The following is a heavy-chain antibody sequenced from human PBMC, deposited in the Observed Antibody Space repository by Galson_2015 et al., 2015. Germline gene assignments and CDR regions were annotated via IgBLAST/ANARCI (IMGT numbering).Heavy chain of an antibody. J-gene: IGHJ4*01. D-gene: IGHD3-22*01. Sequence: SLRLSCAASGFTFSSYAMHWVRQAPGKGLEWVAVISYDGSNKFYADSVKGRFTISRDNSKNTLYLQMNSLRPEDTAVYYCARVDYYDSAPPHFIDYWG. CDR1: GFTFSSYA. CDR2: ISYDGSNK. CDR3: ARVDYYDSAPPHFIDY. V-gene: IGHV3-30-3*01.